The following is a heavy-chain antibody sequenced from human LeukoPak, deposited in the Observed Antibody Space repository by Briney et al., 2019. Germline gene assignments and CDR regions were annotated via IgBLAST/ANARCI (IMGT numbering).Heavy chain of an antibody. Sequence: PSETLSLTCAVYGGSFSGYYWSWIRQPPGKGLEWIGEINHSGSTNYNPSLKSRVTISVDTSKNQFSLKLSSVTAADTAVYYCARVHGGNPCYFDYWGQGTLVTVSS. CDR3: ARVHGGNPCYFDY. V-gene: IGHV4-34*01. D-gene: IGHD4-23*01. CDR1: GGSFSGYY. CDR2: INHSGST. J-gene: IGHJ4*02.